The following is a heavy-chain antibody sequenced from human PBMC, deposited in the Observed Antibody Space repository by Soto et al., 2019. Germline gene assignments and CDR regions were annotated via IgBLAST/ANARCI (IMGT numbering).Heavy chain of an antibody. V-gene: IGHV3-11*06. D-gene: IGHD3-10*01. CDR3: AKDFGSNAPDY. CDR1: GFTFSDYY. CDR2: IDSATLYT. J-gene: IGHJ4*02. Sequence: GGSLRLSCAASGFTFSDYYMSWIRQAPGQGLEWVSYIDSATLYTKYSDSVKGRFTISRDNAKNTLYLQMNSLRAEDTAVYYCAKDFGSNAPDYWGQGTLVTVSS.